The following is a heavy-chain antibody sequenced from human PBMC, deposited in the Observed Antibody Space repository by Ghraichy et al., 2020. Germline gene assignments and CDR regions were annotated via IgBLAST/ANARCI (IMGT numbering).Heavy chain of an antibody. V-gene: IGHV3-48*03. D-gene: IGHD3-16*01. CDR2: ISRGGSKK. CDR1: GFTFRDYE. Sequence: GGSLRLSCEASGFTFRDYEMSWVRQAPGKGLQWLSYISRGGSKKWYADSVKGRFTISRDDAKNSLFLQMNSLSADDTAVYYCARDLYVDDGDAIDIWGQGTTVTVSS. J-gene: IGHJ3*02. CDR3: ARDLYVDDGDAIDI.